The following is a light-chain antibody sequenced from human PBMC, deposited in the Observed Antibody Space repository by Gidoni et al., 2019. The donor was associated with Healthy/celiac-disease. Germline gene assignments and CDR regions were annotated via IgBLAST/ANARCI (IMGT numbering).Light chain of an antibody. V-gene: IGKV3-20*01. CDR2: GAS. Sequence: EIVLTQSPGTLSLSPGERATLSCRASQSVSSSYLAWYQQKPGQAPRLLIYGASSRATGIPDRFSGSGSGTDFTLTISRLEPEDFAVYYCQQYGSSITFDQXTRLEIK. CDR1: QSVSSSY. CDR3: QQYGSSIT. J-gene: IGKJ5*01.